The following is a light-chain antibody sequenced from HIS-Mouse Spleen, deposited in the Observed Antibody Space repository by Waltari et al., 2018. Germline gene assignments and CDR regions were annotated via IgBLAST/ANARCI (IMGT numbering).Light chain of an antibody. CDR2: KDS. J-gene: IGLJ3*02. V-gene: IGLV3-25*03. Sequence: SYELTQPPSVSVSPGQTARITCSGDALPKKYAYWYQQKPGQAPVLVIYKDSERPSGLPERFSGSSSGTTVTLTISGVQAEDEADYYCQSADSSGTWVFGGGTKLTVL. CDR3: QSADSSGTWV. CDR1: ALPKKY.